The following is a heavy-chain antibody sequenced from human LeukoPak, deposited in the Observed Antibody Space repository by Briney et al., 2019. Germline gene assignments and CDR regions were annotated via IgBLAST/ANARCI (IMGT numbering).Heavy chain of an antibody. CDR2: IYSGGST. CDR1: GFTVSSNY. V-gene: IGHV3-53*01. CDR3: ARAGDVYYYGMDV. D-gene: IGHD1-26*01. Sequence: GGSLRLSCAASGFTVSSNYMSWVRQAPGKGLEWVSVIYSGGSTYYADSVKSRFTISRDSSKNTLYLQMNSLRAEDTAVYYCARAGDVYYYGMDVWGQGTTVTVSS. J-gene: IGHJ6*02.